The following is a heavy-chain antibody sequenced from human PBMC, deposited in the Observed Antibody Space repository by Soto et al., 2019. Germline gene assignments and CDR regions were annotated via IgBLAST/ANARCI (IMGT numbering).Heavy chain of an antibody. V-gene: IGHV3-23*01. Sequence: GWSLRLSCAVAGFTCSSYAMSWVRQAPGKGLEWVSAISDSGGRTYYLDSVKGRLTISRDNSKKTLYLQMNSLRAEDTAIYYCAKDRGIAAALDYWGQGTQVTVSS. CDR1: GFTCSSYA. D-gene: IGHD6-13*01. CDR3: AKDRGIAAALDY. J-gene: IGHJ4*02. CDR2: ISDSGGRT.